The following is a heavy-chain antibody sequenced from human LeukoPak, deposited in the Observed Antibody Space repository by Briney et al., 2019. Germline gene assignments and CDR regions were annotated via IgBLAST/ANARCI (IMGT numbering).Heavy chain of an antibody. CDR3: ARVLSGRGSLYDYYYYMDV. V-gene: IGHV3-53*01. CDR1: GFTVSSNY. D-gene: IGHD3-10*01. Sequence: GGSLRPSCAASGFTVSSNYMSWVRQAPGKGLEWVSVTYSNGRTYYADSAKGRFTISRDISKNTLYLQMNSLRAEDTAVYYCARVLSGRGSLYDYYYYMDVWGKGTTVTISS. CDR2: TYSNGRT. J-gene: IGHJ6*03.